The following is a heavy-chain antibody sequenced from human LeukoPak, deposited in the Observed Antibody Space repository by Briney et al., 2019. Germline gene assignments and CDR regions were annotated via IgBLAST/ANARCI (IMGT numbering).Heavy chain of an antibody. CDR2: ISGSGGTI. J-gene: IGHJ4*02. Sequence: PGGSLRLSCAASGFTFSSYELNWVRQAPGKGLEWVSYISGSGGTIYYADSVKGRFTISRDNAKNSLCLQMNSLRAEDTAVYYCARAKYTYGYLFDYWGQGTLVTVSS. V-gene: IGHV3-48*03. CDR3: ARAKYTYGYLFDY. CDR1: GFTFSSYE. D-gene: IGHD5-18*01.